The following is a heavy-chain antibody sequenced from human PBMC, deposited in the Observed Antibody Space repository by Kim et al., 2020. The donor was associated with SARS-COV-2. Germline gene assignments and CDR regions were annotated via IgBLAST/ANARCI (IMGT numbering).Heavy chain of an antibody. V-gene: IGHV3-23*01. CDR1: GFSFSNYA. Sequence: GGSLRLSCSASGFSFSNYAMSWVRQAPEKGPEWVAAVNNRGNPYYADSVRGRFTVSRDNTKNTLSLQMTSLRAEDTALYYCAKDHPSSGWPTFDYWGQGTQVTVAS. CDR3: AKDHPSSGWPTFDY. D-gene: IGHD6-19*01. J-gene: IGHJ4*02. CDR2: VNNRGNP.